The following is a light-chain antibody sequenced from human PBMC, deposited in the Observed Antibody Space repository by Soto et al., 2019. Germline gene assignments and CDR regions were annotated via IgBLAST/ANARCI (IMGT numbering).Light chain of an antibody. CDR1: QSVSSN. J-gene: IGKJ4*01. V-gene: IGKV3-15*01. CDR3: QQYNNWALT. CDR2: AAS. Sequence: EKVMTQSPATLSVSPGERATRSCRASQSVSSNLAWYQQKPGQAPRLLIYAASTRATGIPARFSGSGSGTEFTLTITSLQSEDFAVYYCQQYNNWALTFGGGTKVNIK.